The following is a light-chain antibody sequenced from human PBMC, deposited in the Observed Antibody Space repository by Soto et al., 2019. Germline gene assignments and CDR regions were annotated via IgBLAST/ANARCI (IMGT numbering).Light chain of an antibody. Sequence: QPVLTQPPSASGTPGQRVTISCSGSNSNIGSNTVNWYQQLPGTAPKLLIYYDNLRPSGVPDRSSGSKSGTSASLAISGLQSDDEADYYWAAWDDSLNGRVFGTGTKLTVL. V-gene: IGLV1-44*01. CDR2: YDN. CDR1: NSNIGSNT. J-gene: IGLJ1*01. CDR3: AAWDDSLNGRV.